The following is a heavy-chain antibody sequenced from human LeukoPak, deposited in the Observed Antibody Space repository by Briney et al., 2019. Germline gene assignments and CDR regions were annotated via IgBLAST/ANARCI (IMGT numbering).Heavy chain of an antibody. D-gene: IGHD2-21*02. V-gene: IGHV4-39*01. CDR1: GGSISSSSYY. CDR2: IYYSGST. Sequence: SETLSLTRTVSGGSISSSSYYWGWIRQPPGKGLEWIGSIYYSGSTYYNPSLKSRVTISVDTSKNQFSLKLSSVTAADTAVYYCARHAGDCGGDCYFQFDYWGQGTLVTVSS. CDR3: ARHAGDCGGDCYFQFDY. J-gene: IGHJ4*02.